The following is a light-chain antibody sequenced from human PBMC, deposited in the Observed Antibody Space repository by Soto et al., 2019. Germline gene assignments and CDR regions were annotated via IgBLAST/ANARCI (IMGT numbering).Light chain of an antibody. CDR3: QQYGSSPQWT. CDR2: GAS. CDR1: QSVSSSY. J-gene: IGKJ1*01. Sequence: IVLTQSPGTLSLSPGERATLSCRAIQSVSSSYLAWYQQKPGQAPRLLIYGASSRATGIPDRFSGSGSGTDFTLTISRLEPEDFAVYYCQQYGSSPQWTFGQGTKV. V-gene: IGKV3-20*01.